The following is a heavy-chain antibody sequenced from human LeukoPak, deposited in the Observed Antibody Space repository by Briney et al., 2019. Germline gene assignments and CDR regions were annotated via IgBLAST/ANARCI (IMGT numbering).Heavy chain of an antibody. CDR2: IYYSGST. D-gene: IGHD5-24*01. V-gene: IGHV4-59*08. CDR1: GGSISSYY. CDR3: ARPRGDGYLDAFDI. Sequence: SETLSLTCTVSGGSISSYYWSWIRQPPEKGLEWIGYIYYSGSTNYNPSLKSRVTISVDTSKNQFSLKLSSVTAADTAVYYCARPRGDGYLDAFDIWGQGTMVTVSS. J-gene: IGHJ3*02.